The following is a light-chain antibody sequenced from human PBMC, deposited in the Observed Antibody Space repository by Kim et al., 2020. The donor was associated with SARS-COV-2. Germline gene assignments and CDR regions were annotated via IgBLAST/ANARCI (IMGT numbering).Light chain of an antibody. J-gene: IGKJ4*01. V-gene: IGKV1-39*01. Sequence: ANVGDRVTISCRASQSISTSLNWYQQKAGKAPKLLIYDTSTLQSGVPSRCSGSGSGTDFTLTISGLQPEDFGSYYCQQSYITSLTFGGGTKVDIK. CDR1: QSISTS. CDR3: QQSYITSLT. CDR2: DTS.